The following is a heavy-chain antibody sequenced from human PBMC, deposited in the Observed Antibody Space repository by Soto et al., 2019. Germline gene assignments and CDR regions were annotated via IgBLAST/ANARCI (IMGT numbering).Heavy chain of an antibody. CDR3: ARGGTSAYSPIDR. CDR2: IYPGDSNT. Sequence: PGESLKISCQGSGYSFISSWIGWVRQMPGKGLEWMGIIYPGDSNTRYSPSFQGQVTISADKSISTAYLQWSSLKASDTAMYYCARGGTSAYSPIDRWGQGTLVTVSS. D-gene: IGHD3-16*01. CDR1: GYSFISSW. V-gene: IGHV5-51*01. J-gene: IGHJ5*02.